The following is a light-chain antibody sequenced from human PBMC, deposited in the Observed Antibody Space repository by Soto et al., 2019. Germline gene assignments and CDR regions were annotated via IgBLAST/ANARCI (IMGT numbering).Light chain of an antibody. J-gene: IGKJ3*01. CDR1: QDITDY. Sequence: DIPLTQSPSSLSPSVGDRVTITCRSTQDITDYLNWYQQKPGGVPKLLNYEGSTLEPGVPSRFLGSGFGTEFTFTITSVQPEDTATYFCLQFDDLPYTFGPGTTVNV. CDR2: EGS. CDR3: LQFDDLPYT. V-gene: IGKV1-33*01.